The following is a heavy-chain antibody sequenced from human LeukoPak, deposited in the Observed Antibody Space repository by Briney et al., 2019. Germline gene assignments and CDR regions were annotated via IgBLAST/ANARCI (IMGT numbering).Heavy chain of an antibody. D-gene: IGHD3-22*01. CDR2: VCPSGTT. CDR1: GGSITYHC. V-gene: IGHV4-4*07. CDR3: VRGWSCGYYCRFDP. Sequence: PSETPSLTCVVSGGSITYHCWSWIRKPAGKGLEWIGRVCPSGTTNYSPSLRSRVTMSLETPQNQISLKMTSVTAADTAVYYCVRGWSCGYYCRFDPWGQGVLVTVSS. J-gene: IGHJ5*02.